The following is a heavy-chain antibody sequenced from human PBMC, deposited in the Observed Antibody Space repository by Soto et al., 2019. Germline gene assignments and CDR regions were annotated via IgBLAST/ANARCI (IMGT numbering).Heavy chain of an antibody. CDR3: AKDRAGSGSYYIIIDY. Sequence: SETLSLTCTVSGGSISSYYWSWIRQPPGKGLEWIGYIYYSGSTNYNPSLKSRVTISVDTSKNQFSLKLSSVTAADTAVYYCAKDRAGSGSYYIIIDYWGQGTLVTVSS. J-gene: IGHJ4*02. CDR2: IYYSGST. D-gene: IGHD3-10*01. CDR1: GGSISSYY. V-gene: IGHV4-59*01.